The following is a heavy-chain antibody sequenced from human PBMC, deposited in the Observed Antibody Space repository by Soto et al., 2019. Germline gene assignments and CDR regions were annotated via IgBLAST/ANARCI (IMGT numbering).Heavy chain of an antibody. CDR2: IYWDDDK. CDR1: GFSLSTSGVG. V-gene: IGHV2-5*02. Sequence: QITLKESGPTLVKPTQTLTLTCTFSGFSLSTSGVGVGWIRQPPRKALEWLALIYWDDDKRYSPSLQSRLSITKDTYKNKVVLTLTNMDTVDTATYYCARTHGTLDYWGQGTLVTVSS. D-gene: IGHD1-26*01. CDR3: ARTHGTLDY. J-gene: IGHJ4*02.